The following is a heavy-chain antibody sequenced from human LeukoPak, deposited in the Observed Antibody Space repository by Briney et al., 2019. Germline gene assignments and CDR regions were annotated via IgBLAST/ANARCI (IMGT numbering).Heavy chain of an antibody. Sequence: GGSLRLSCAASGFTFNNYGMHWVRQAPGKGLEWVAFIRYNGNNQYYADSVKGRFTISRDNSKNTLYLQMNSLRAEDTAVYYCAREFGSYWGYFDYWGQGTLVTVSS. V-gene: IGHV3-30*02. CDR2: IRYNGNNQ. J-gene: IGHJ4*02. CDR3: AREFGSYWGYFDY. D-gene: IGHD1-26*01. CDR1: GFTFNNYG.